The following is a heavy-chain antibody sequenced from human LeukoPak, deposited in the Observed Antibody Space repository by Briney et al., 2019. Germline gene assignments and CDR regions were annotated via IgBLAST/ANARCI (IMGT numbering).Heavy chain of an antibody. V-gene: IGHV4-59*12. J-gene: IGHJ4*02. CDR1: GGSISSYY. D-gene: IGHD5-12*01. CDR2: IDYSGWT. CDR3: ARDSGYDSENYFDY. Sequence: SETLSLTCTVSGGSISSYYWSWIRQPPGKGLEWIGYIDYSGWTNYNPSLKSRVTISVDTSKNQFSLKLSSVTAADTAVYYCARDSGYDSENYFDYWGQGTLVTVSS.